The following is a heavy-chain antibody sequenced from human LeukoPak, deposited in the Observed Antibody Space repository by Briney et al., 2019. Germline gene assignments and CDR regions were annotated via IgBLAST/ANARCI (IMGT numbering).Heavy chain of an antibody. CDR2: INPNSGGT. D-gene: IGHD1-26*01. J-gene: IGHJ5*02. CDR3: ARIKDRSGSDTLGWFDP. CDR1: GYTFTGYY. V-gene: IGHV1-2*02. Sequence: ASVKVSCKASGYTFTGYYMHWVRQAPGQGLEWMGWINPNSGGTNYAQKFQGRVIMTRDTSISTAYMELSRLRSDDTAVYYCARIKDRSGSDTLGWFDPWGQGTLVTVSS.